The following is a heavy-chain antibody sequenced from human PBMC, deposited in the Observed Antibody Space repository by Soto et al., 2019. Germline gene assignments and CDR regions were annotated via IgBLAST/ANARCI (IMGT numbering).Heavy chain of an antibody. CDR2: ISSDGKTT. J-gene: IGHJ1*01. D-gene: IGHD1-26*01. V-gene: IGHV3-74*01. CDR3: TVGIVG. Sequence: EVHLVESGGGLVQPGGSLRVSCAASGFSFESYWLHWVRQAPGKGLVWVSRISSDGKTTHLADFVKGRFTLSRDNAQNTVYLQMNSLAVEDTAVYYCTVGIVGWGRGAQVTVAS. CDR1: GFSFESYW.